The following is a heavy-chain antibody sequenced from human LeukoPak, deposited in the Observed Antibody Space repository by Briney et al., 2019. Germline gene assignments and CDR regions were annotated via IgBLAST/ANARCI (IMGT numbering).Heavy chain of an antibody. V-gene: IGHV1-8*03. D-gene: IGHD6-6*01. Sequence: GASVKVSCKASGYTFTSYDINWVRQATGQGLEWMGWMNPNSGNTGYAQKFQGRVTITKNTSISTAYTELSSLRAEDTAVYYCARGAGSSSAYYYYYYYMDVWGKGTTVTVSS. CDR1: GYTFTSYD. J-gene: IGHJ6*03. CDR2: MNPNSGNT. CDR3: ARGAGSSSAYYYYYYYMDV.